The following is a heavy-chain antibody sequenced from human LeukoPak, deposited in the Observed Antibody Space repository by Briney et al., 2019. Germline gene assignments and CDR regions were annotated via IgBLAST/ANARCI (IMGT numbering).Heavy chain of an antibody. V-gene: IGHV3-30*18. J-gene: IGHJ4*02. D-gene: IGHD3-9*01. Sequence: GGSLRLSCAASGFTFSRYGMHWVRQAPGKGLEWVAVISYDGTNKYYADSVKGRFTISRDNSKNTLYLQMNSLRPEDTAVYYCTKVTGFVWLFPFDSWGQGTLVTVSS. CDR3: TKVTGFVWLFPFDS. CDR1: GFTFSRYG. CDR2: ISYDGTNK.